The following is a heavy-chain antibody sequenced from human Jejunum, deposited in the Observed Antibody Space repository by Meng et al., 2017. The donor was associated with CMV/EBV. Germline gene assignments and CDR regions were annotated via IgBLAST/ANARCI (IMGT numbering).Heavy chain of an antibody. J-gene: IGHJ4*02. Sequence: CGASGFTLSSYGMHWVRQAPGKGLEWVGRVKSEIDGATTDYAAPVKGRFTISRDDSKNTVYMQLNSLKSEDTGVYYCTTGGVVGSWGQGTLVTVSS. CDR3: TTGGVVGS. V-gene: IGHV3-15*01. CDR2: VKSEIDGATT. CDR1: GFTLSSYG. D-gene: IGHD2-21*01.